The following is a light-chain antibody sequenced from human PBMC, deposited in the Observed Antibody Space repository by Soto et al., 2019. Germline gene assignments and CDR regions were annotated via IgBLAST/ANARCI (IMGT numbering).Light chain of an antibody. CDR1: QSISTY. CDR3: QQSNSDPT. V-gene: IGKV1-39*01. J-gene: IGKJ4*01. Sequence: DIQMTQSPSSLSASVGDRVTIACRAGQSISTYLNWYQQKPGKAPKLLIFAASSLKSGVPSRFSGSGSGTDFTLTINSLQLEDFANYYCQQSNSDPTFGGGTKVEIK. CDR2: AAS.